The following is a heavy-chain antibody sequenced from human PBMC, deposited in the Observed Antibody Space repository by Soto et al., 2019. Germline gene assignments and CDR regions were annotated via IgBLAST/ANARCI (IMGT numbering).Heavy chain of an antibody. CDR2: VIHILGMA. CDR3: ATNYGSGSTHFDY. CDR1: EGTFNSYT. V-gene: IGHV1-69*02. J-gene: IGHJ4*02. Sequence: QVQLVQSGAEVKKPGSSVKVSCTASEGTFNSYTISWVRQAPGQGLEWMGRVIHILGMADFAQKFQGRVMITADTSTSTAYIVLSSLRSDDTAVYYCATNYGSGSTHFDYWGKGTLVTVSS. D-gene: IGHD3-10*01.